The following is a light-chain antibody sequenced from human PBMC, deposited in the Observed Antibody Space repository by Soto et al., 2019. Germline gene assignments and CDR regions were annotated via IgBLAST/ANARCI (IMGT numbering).Light chain of an antibody. Sequence: DIVMTQSPDSLAVSLGERATINCKSSQSVLYSSNNKNYLAWYQQSPGQPPKLLIYWASTRESGVPDRFSGSGSGTDFTLTSSSLQAEDVAVYYCQQYYSTPLTFGQGTKVEI. V-gene: IGKV4-1*01. CDR2: WAS. CDR1: QSVLYSSNNKNY. J-gene: IGKJ1*01. CDR3: QQYYSTPLT.